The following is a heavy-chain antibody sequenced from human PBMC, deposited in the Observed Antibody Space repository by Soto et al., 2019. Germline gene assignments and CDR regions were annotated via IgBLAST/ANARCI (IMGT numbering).Heavy chain of an antibody. CDR3: ARLRAQRFDP. V-gene: IGHV4-39*01. Sequence: SETLSLTCTVSGGSISSSSYFWGWIRQPPGKGLEWIGNIYYSGSAYYSPSLKSRVTISVDTSKNQFSLKLSSVTAADTAVYYCARLRAQRFDPWGQGTLVNVSS. J-gene: IGHJ5*02. CDR2: IYYSGSA. CDR1: GGSISSSSYF.